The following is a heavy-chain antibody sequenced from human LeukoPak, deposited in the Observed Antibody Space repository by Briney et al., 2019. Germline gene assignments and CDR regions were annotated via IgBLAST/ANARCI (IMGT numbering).Heavy chain of an antibody. CDR2: ISAYNGNT. D-gene: IGHD1-26*01. CDR3: ARDPTIVGATTNYFDY. V-gene: IGHV1-18*01. CDR1: GYTFTSYG. Sequence: ASVKVSCMASGYTFTSYGISWVRQAPGQGLEWMGWISAYNGNTNYAQKLQGRVTMTTDTSTSTAYMELRSLRSEDTAVYYCARDPTIVGATTNYFDYWGQGTLVTVSS. J-gene: IGHJ4*02.